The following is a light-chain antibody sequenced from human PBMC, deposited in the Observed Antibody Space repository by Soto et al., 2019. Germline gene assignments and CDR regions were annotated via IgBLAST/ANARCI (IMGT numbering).Light chain of an antibody. Sequence: QSALTQPPSASGSHGRSVAVSCTGTSSDVGGYNFVSWYQHHPGKAPKLLIFEVNKRPSGVPDRFSGSKSGNTASLTVSGLQAEDEADYYCSSYAGSNIVFGGGTKLTVL. J-gene: IGLJ2*01. V-gene: IGLV2-8*01. CDR3: SSYAGSNIV. CDR2: EVN. CDR1: SSDVGGYNF.